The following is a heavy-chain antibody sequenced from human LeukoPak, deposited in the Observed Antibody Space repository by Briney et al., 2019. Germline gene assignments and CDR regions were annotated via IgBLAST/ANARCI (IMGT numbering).Heavy chain of an antibody. CDR3: ARDTDTGNYYGSGSYYSPPGY. D-gene: IGHD3-10*01. J-gene: IGHJ4*02. CDR1: GYTFTSYA. V-gene: IGHV7-4-1*02. CDR2: INTNTGNP. Sequence: VASVKVSCKASGYTFTSYAMNWVRQAPGQGLEWMGWINTNTGNPTYAQGFTGRFVFSLDTSVSTAYLQISSLKAEDTAVYYCARDTDTGNYYGSGSYYSPPGYWGQGTLVTVSS.